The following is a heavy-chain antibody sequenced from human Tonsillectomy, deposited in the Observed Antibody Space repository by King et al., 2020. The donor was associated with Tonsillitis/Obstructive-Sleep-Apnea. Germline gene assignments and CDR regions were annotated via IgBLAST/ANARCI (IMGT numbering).Heavy chain of an antibody. CDR2: LSYDGSNK. J-gene: IGHJ4*02. CDR3: ARDDTVTTNY. V-gene: IGHV3-30*01. CDR1: GFTFSSYA. D-gene: IGHD4-11*01. Sequence: VQLVESGGGVVQPGRSLRLSCAASGFTFSSYAMHWVRQAPGKGLEWVAVLSYDGSNKYYADSVKGRFTISRDNSKNTLYLQMNSLRAEDTAVYYCARDDTVTTNYWGQGTLVTVSS.